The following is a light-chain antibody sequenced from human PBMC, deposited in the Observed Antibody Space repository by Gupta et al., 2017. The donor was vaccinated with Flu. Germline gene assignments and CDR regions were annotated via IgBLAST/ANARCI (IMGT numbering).Light chain of an antibody. Sequence: EIVMTQSPASLSVSPGERATLSCTATQSVNDNLAWYQQKSGQGSRLLIYGASTRATGIPARFSGSGSGTEFTLTISSLQSEDFAVYYCQQYNDWPLTFGPGTKVDIK. CDR1: QSVNDN. CDR2: GAS. V-gene: IGKV3-15*01. CDR3: QQYNDWPLT. J-gene: IGKJ3*01.